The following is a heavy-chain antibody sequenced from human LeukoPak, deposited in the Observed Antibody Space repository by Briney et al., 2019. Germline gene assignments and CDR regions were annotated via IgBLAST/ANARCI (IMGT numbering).Heavy chain of an antibody. Sequence: PGGSLRLSCAASGFTFRSYELNWVRQAPGKGLEWVSYISDIVITQHYADSVKGRFIISRDNAKNSLYLQMNSLTAADTAVYYCARDRSKVTAYDGALDIWGQGTMVIVSS. CDR2: ISDIVITQ. J-gene: IGHJ3*02. CDR1: GFTFRSYE. V-gene: IGHV3-48*03. CDR3: ARDRSKVTAYDGALDI. D-gene: IGHD2-21*02.